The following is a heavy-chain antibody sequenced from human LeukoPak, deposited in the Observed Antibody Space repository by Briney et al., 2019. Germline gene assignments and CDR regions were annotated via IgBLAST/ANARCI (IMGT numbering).Heavy chain of an antibody. Sequence: ASVKVSCKASGYTFSNYGITWVRQAPGQGLEWMGWISAYNGNTNYAQKVQGRVTMTTDTSTSTAYMELRSLRSDDTAVYYCARARGHWYYDFWGQGTLVTVSS. V-gene: IGHV1-18*01. D-gene: IGHD3-3*01. J-gene: IGHJ4*02. CDR2: ISAYNGNT. CDR3: ARARGHWYYDF. CDR1: GYTFSNYG.